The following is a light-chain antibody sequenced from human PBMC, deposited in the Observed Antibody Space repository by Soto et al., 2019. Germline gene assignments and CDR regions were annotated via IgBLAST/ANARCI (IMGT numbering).Light chain of an antibody. Sequence: DLQMTQSPSSVSASVGDRVTITCRESQGISSWLAWYQQKPGKAPKLLIYAASSLQSGGLSMFSGNGSGTDFTLTISRLQPENFTNYYCQKANRFPLTSGGGPQVEIK. CDR3: QKANRFPLT. CDR1: QGISSW. CDR2: AAS. V-gene: IGKV1-12*01. J-gene: IGKJ4*01.